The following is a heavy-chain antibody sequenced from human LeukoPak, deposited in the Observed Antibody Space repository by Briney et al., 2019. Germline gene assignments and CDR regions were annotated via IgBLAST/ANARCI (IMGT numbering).Heavy chain of an antibody. Sequence: SETLSLTCTVSGGSISSYYWSWIRQPPGKGLEWIGYIYYSGSTNYNPSLKSRVTISVDTSKNQFSLKLSSVTAADTAVYYCARIAVAGYFDYWGQGTPVTVSS. CDR3: ARIAVAGYFDY. D-gene: IGHD6-19*01. J-gene: IGHJ4*02. CDR1: GGSISSYY. CDR2: IYYSGST. V-gene: IGHV4-59*01.